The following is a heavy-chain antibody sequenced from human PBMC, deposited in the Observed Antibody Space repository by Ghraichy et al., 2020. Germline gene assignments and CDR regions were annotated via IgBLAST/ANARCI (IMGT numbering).Heavy chain of an antibody. CDR3: ARQERGYSYGDFDY. Sequence: SETLSLTCTVSGGSISSSSYYWGWIRQPPGKGLEWIGSIYYSGSTYYNPSLKSRVTISVDTSKNQFSLKLSSVTAADTAVYYCARQERGYSYGDFDYWGQGTLVTVSS. V-gene: IGHV4-39*01. J-gene: IGHJ4*02. CDR1: GGSISSSSYY. D-gene: IGHD5-18*01. CDR2: IYYSGST.